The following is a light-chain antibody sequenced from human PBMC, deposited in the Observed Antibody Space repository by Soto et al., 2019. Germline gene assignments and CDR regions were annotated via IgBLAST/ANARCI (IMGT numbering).Light chain of an antibody. Sequence: RMKLWASTVSGSDGDRVTITCLASQTINSWLDLYQQKPGKAPKRLIYKASTLNSGVPSRFSGSGSGTEFTLTISSLQPDDFATYYCQHYTSYSEPFGQVGKVDI. V-gene: IGKV1-5*03. CDR3: QHYTSYSEP. CDR1: QTINSW. CDR2: KAS. J-gene: IGKJ1*01.